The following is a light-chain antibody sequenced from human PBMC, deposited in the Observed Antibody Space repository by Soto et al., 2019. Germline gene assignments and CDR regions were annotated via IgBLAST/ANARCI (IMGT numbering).Light chain of an antibody. CDR1: QSVSNW. J-gene: IGKJ1*01. CDR3: QQYDSYSWT. Sequence: DIQMTQSPSTLSASVGERVTITCRASQSVSNWLAWYQQKPGKAPNLLIYDVSSLESGVPSRFSGSGSGTEFILTISSLQPDDFATYYCQQYDSYSWTFCQGTKVEMK. CDR2: DVS. V-gene: IGKV1-5*01.